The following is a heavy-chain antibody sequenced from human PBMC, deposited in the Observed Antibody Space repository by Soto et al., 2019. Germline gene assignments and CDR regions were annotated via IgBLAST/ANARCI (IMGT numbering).Heavy chain of an antibody. J-gene: IGHJ4*02. V-gene: IGHV3-21*01. D-gene: IGHD2-2*01. CDR3: AREDSIIIPAVSDF. Sequence: PGGSLSLSCTVSGFAFNNYGINWVRQAPGKGLEWVSSISKSDYTYYSDSVKGRFTISRDNAKNSVSLQMNTLRVEDTAVYYCAREDSIIIPAVSDFWGQGTLATVSS. CDR2: ISKSDYT. CDR1: GFAFNNYG.